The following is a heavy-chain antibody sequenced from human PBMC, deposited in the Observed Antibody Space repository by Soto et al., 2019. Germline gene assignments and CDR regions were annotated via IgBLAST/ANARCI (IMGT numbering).Heavy chain of an antibody. CDR2: IYYSGTT. CDR1: GYSISSSNW. D-gene: IGHD1-26*01. V-gene: IGHV4-28*01. J-gene: IGHJ4*02. CDR3: ARREIQGPIDY. Sequence: QVQLQESGPGLVKPSDTLSLTCAVSGYSISSSNWWGWIRQPPGKGLEWIGYIYYSGTTYYNPSLKSRVTMSVDTSKDQFALKLTSVTAVDTAGYYCARREIQGPIDYWGQGTLVTVSS.